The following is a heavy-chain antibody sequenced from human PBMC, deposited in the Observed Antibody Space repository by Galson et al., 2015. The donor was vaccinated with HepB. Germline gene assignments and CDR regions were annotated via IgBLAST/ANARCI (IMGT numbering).Heavy chain of an antibody. J-gene: IGHJ3*02. CDR2: IKQDGSEK. V-gene: IGHV3-7*03. Sequence: SLRLSCAASGFTFSSYWMSWVRQAPGKGLEWVANIKQDGSEKYYVDSVKGRFTISRDNAKNSLYLQMNSLRAEDTAVYYCARDLYSKAYCGGDCYPDAFDILGQVTMVTVSS. D-gene: IGHD2-21*02. CDR3: ARDLYSKAYCGGDCYPDAFDI. CDR1: GFTFSSYW.